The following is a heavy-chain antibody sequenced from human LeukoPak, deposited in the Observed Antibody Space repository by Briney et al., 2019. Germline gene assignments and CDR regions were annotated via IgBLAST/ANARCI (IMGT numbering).Heavy chain of an antibody. CDR2: IYYTGRT. Sequence: SETLSLTCSVSGGSISSYYWSWIRQPPGKGLEWLGYIYYTGRTNYNPSLESRVTISIDTSKKQLSLKLRSVTAADTAVYYCARDRRESSKPNDAFDIWGQGTMVTVSS. J-gene: IGHJ3*02. CDR1: GGSISSYY. D-gene: IGHD4-11*01. CDR3: ARDRRESSKPNDAFDI. V-gene: IGHV4-59*01.